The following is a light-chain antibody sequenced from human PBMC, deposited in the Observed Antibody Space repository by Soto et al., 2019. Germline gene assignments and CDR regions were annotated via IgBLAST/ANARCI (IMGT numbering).Light chain of an antibody. Sequence: EIVLTQSPGTLSLSPGERATLSCRASQSVSNNYLAWYQQKPGQPPRLLIYGASSRATAIPDRFSGSGSGTDFTLTISRLEPEDFAVYYCHQSGTSSFTFGQGTKLEIK. J-gene: IGKJ2*01. CDR2: GAS. V-gene: IGKV3-20*01. CDR1: QSVSNNY. CDR3: HQSGTSSFT.